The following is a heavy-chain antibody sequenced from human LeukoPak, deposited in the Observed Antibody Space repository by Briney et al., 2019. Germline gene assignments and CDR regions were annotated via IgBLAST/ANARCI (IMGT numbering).Heavy chain of an antibody. CDR2: ISAYNGNT. V-gene: IGHV1-18*01. D-gene: IGHD3-9*01. CDR3: ARDPNYDILTGYQNWFDP. CDR1: GYTFTSYG. J-gene: IGHJ5*02. Sequence: ASVKVSCKASGYTFTSYGISWVRQAPGQGLEWMGWISAYNGNTNYAQKLQGRVTMTTDTSTSTAYMELRSLRSDDTAVYYCARDPNYDILTGYQNWFDPWGQGTLVTVSS.